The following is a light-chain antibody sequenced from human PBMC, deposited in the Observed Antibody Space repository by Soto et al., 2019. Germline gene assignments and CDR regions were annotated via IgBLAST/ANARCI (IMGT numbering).Light chain of an antibody. Sequence: QLVLTQSPSASASLGVSVKLTCTLSSGHRNYAIAWHQQQPEKGPRYLMKVNSDGSHSKGDGIPDRFSGSSSGAERYLSISSLQSEDEADYYCQTWGTGTPVVFGGGTKVTVL. J-gene: IGLJ2*01. CDR1: SGHRNYA. V-gene: IGLV4-69*01. CDR3: QTWGTGTPVV. CDR2: VNSDGSH.